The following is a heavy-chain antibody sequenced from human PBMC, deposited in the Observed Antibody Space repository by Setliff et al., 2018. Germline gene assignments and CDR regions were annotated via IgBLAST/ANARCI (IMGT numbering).Heavy chain of an antibody. D-gene: IGHD6-19*01. CDR2: IYPDDSDT. Sequence: GESLKISCKGSGYNFASYWIAWVRQMPGKGLERMGIIYPDDSDTRYSPSFQGQVTISADKSISTAYLQWSSLKASDTAMYYCARQIGSSLSHFYYYMDVWGKGTTVTVSS. CDR1: GYNFASYW. CDR3: ARQIGSSLSHFYYYMDV. V-gene: IGHV5-51*01. J-gene: IGHJ6*03.